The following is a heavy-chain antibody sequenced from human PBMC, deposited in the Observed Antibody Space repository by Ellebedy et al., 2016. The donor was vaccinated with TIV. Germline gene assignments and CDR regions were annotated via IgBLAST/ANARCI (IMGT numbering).Heavy chain of an antibody. CDR3: ARERVYYDSSGPFDY. J-gene: IGHJ4*02. V-gene: IGHV4-59*01. CDR2: IYYSGST. Sequence: MPSETLSLTCTVSGGSISSYYWSWIRQPPGKGLEWIGYIYYSGSTNYNPSLKSRVTISVDTSKNQFSLKLSSVTAADTAVYYCARERVYYDSSGPFDYWGQGTLVTVSS. D-gene: IGHD3-22*01. CDR1: GGSISSYY.